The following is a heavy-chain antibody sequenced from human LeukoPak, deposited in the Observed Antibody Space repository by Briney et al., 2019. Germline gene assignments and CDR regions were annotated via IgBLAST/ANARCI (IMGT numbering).Heavy chain of an antibody. D-gene: IGHD2-2*02. CDR3: ARDDGCSSTSCYTYYYYGMDV. Sequence: GGSLRLSCAASGFTFSSYGMHWVRQAPGKGLEWVAVISYDGSNKYYADSVKGRFTISRDNSKNTLYLQMNSLRAEDTAVYYCARDDGCSSTSCYTYYYYGMDVWGQGTTVTVSS. CDR2: ISYDGSNK. V-gene: IGHV3-30*03. J-gene: IGHJ6*02. CDR1: GFTFSSYG.